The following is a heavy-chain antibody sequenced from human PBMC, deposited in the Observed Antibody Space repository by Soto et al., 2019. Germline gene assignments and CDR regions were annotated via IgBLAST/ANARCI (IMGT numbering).Heavy chain of an antibody. Sequence: SETLSLTCTVSGGSISSYYWSWIRQPPGKGLEWIGYIYYSGSTNYNPSLKSRVTISVDTSKNQFSLKLSSVTAADTAVYYCASMYYDMLTGQSYGMDVWGQGTTVTVSS. J-gene: IGHJ6*02. CDR1: GGSISSYY. V-gene: IGHV4-59*01. D-gene: IGHD3-9*01. CDR2: IYYSGST. CDR3: ASMYYDMLTGQSYGMDV.